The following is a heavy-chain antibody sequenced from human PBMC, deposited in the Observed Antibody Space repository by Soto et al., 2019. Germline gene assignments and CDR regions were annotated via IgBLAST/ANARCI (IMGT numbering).Heavy chain of an antibody. CDR3: ASITSLTTFDY. V-gene: IGHV4-31*11. J-gene: IGHJ4*02. Sequence: QVQLQESGPGLVKPSQTLSLTCDVSGASVTRAGSYWGWIRQRPGQGLECLGYIYFDGTTYYNQSLNIRVIFSADTSRHQFSLSLCFLTASDTAVYYCASITSLTTFDYWGQGTLVTVSS. CDR1: GASVTRAGSY. D-gene: IGHD4-17*01. CDR2: IYFDGTT.